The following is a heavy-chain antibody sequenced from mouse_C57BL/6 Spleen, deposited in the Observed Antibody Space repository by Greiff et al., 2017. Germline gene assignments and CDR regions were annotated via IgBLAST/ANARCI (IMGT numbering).Heavy chain of an antibody. J-gene: IGHJ4*01. CDR3: ARHYDYDDAMDY. V-gene: IGHV2-6-1*01. CDR1: GFSLTSYG. CDR2: IWSDGST. D-gene: IGHD2-4*01. Sequence: VKLQESGPGLVAPSQSLSITCTVSGFSLTSYGVHWVRQPPGKGLEWLVVIWSDGSTTYNSALKSRLSISKDNSKSQVFLKMNSLQTDDTAMYYCARHYDYDDAMDYWGQGTSVTVSS.